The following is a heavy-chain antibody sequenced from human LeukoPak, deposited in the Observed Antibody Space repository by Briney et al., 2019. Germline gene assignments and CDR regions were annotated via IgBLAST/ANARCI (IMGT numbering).Heavy chain of an antibody. CDR2: IYYSGST. J-gene: IGHJ4*02. Sequence: PSETLSLTCTVSGGSISSGDYYWSWIRQPPGKGLEWIGYIYYSGSTYYNPSLKSRVTISVDTSKNQFSLKLSSVTAADTAVYYCARDHGYGGYFDYWGQGTLVTVSS. CDR1: GGSISSGDYY. CDR3: ARDHGYGGYFDY. D-gene: IGHD4/OR15-4a*01. V-gene: IGHV4-30-4*08.